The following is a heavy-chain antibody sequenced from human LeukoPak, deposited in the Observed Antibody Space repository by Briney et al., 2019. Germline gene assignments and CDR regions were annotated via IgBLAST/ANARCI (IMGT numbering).Heavy chain of an antibody. Sequence: PSEALSLTCIVSGGSIRSYYWSWIRQPPGKGLEWIGYIYYSGSTNYNPSLKSRVTISVDTSKNQFSLKLSSVTAADTAVYYCARVNDRELGYYYYGMDVWGQGTTVTVSS. V-gene: IGHV4-59*01. CDR1: GGSIRSYY. CDR2: IYYSGST. CDR3: ARVNDRELGYYYYGMDV. J-gene: IGHJ6*02. D-gene: IGHD1-1*01.